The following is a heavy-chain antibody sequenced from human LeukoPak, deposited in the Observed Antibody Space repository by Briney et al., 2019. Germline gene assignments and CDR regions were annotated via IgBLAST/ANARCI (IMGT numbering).Heavy chain of an antibody. CDR3: ARVGPVSGKAFDI. V-gene: IGHV4-59*01. CDR1: GGSISDSY. J-gene: IGHJ4*02. Sequence: PSETLSLTCTVSGGSISDSYWSWIRQPPGKGLEWIGYLYYTGSTNYNPSLKSRVTISVDTSKNQFSLKLSSVTAADTAVYYCARVGPVSGKAFDIWGQGTLVTVSS. D-gene: IGHD1-26*01. CDR2: LYYTGST.